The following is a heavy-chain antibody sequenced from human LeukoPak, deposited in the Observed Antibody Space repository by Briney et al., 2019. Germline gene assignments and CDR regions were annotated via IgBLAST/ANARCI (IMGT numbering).Heavy chain of an antibody. V-gene: IGHV4-59*01. CDR3: ARRHYDSSGSNWYFDL. D-gene: IGHD3-22*01. CDR1: GGSISSYY. Sequence: SQTLSLTCTVSGGSISSYYWSWIRQPPGKGLEWIVDIYYSGSTNYNPSLKSRVTISVDTSKNQFSLKLSSVTAADTAVYYCARRHYDSSGSNWYFDLWGRGTLVTVSS. CDR2: IYYSGST. J-gene: IGHJ2*01.